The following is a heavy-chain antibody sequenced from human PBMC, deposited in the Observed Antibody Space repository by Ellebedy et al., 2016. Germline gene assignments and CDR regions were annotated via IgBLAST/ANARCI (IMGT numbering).Heavy chain of an antibody. CDR2: ISYDGSNK. Sequence: GESLKISCAASGFTFSSYGMHWVRQAPGKGLEWVAVISYDGSNKYYADSVKGRFTISRDNSKNTLYLQMNSLRAEDTAVYYCAKDGSPDNDYGGSGGLGYFDYWGQGTLVTVSS. CDR3: AKDGSPDNDYGGSGGLGYFDY. V-gene: IGHV3-30*18. CDR1: GFTFSSYG. J-gene: IGHJ4*02. D-gene: IGHD4-23*01.